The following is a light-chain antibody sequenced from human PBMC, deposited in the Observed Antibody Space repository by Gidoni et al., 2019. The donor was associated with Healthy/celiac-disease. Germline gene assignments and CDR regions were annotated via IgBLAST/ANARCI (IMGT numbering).Light chain of an antibody. CDR3: QQYDNLPLFT. CDR1: QDISNY. CDR2: DAS. V-gene: IGKV1-33*01. J-gene: IGKJ3*01. Sequence: DIQMTQSPSSLSASVGDRVTITCQASQDISNYLNWYQQKPGKAPKLLIYDASNLETGVPSRFSGSGSGTDFTFTISSLQPEDIATYDCQQYDNLPLFTFDPGTKVDIK.